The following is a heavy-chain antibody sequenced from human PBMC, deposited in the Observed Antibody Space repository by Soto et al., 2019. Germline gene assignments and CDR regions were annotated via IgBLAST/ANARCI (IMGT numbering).Heavy chain of an antibody. V-gene: IGHV3-30*18. Sequence: PGGSLRLSCAAPGFTFSNYGMHWVRQAPGKGLEWVALISYAGSNKFYADSVKGRFTLSRDNSKNTLDLQMNSLRAEDTAVYYCAKFNIGQDHYYYGMDVWGQGTTVTVSS. CDR1: GFTFSNYG. CDR3: AKFNIGQDHYYYGMDV. CDR2: ISYAGSNK. J-gene: IGHJ6*02.